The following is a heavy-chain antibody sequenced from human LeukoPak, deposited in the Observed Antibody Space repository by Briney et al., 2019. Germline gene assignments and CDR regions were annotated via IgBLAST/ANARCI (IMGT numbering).Heavy chain of an antibody. CDR3: AREGSSGWHDAFDI. CDR1: GFTLSSYE. D-gene: IGHD6-19*01. Sequence: GSLRLSCAASGFTLSSYEMNWVRLAPGKGLEWIGYIYYSGSTNYNPSLKSRVTISVDTSKNQFSLKLSSVTAADTAVYYCAREGSSGWHDAFDIWGQGTMVTVSS. J-gene: IGHJ3*02. CDR2: IYYSGST. V-gene: IGHV4-59*01.